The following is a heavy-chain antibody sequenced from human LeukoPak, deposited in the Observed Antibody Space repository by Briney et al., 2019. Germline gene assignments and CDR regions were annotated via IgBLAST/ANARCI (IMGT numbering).Heavy chain of an antibody. Sequence: KPSETLSLTCTVSGGSISSSSYYWGWIRQPPGKGLEWIGSIYYSGSTYYNPSLKSRVTISVDTSKNQFSLKLSSVTAADTAVYYCASGVPPSGYDYGRVDYWGQGTLVTVSS. J-gene: IGHJ4*02. CDR3: ASGVPPSGYDYGRVDY. CDR1: GGSISSSSYY. CDR2: IYYSGST. V-gene: IGHV4-39*01. D-gene: IGHD5-12*01.